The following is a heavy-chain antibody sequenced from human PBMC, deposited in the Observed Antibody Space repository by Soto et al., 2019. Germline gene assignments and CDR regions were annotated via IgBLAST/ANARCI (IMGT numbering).Heavy chain of an antibody. CDR2: ISSSSSYI. CDR3: ARVTSITIFGVAPYYMDV. J-gene: IGHJ6*03. Sequence: EVQLVESGGGLVKPGGSLRLSCAASGFTFSSYSMNWVRQAPGKGLEWVSSISSSSSYIYYADSVKGRFTISRDNAKNSLYLQMNSLRAEDTAVYYCARVTSITIFGVAPYYMDVWGKGTTVTVAS. D-gene: IGHD3-3*01. CDR1: GFTFSSYS. V-gene: IGHV3-21*01.